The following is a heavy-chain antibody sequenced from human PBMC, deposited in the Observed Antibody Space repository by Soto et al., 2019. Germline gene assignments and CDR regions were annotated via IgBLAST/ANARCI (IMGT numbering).Heavy chain of an antibody. CDR3: ARGERYSGRICCY. CDR1: GDSVSSNSAA. J-gene: IGHJ4*02. Sequence: SQTLSLTCGISGDSVSSNSAAWNWLRQSPSRGLEWLGRTYYRSKWYNDYAVSVESRITINPDTSKNHFSLQLNFVTPEDTAVYFGARGERYSGRICCYWGQGTLVTVAS. V-gene: IGHV6-1*01. D-gene: IGHD1-26*01. CDR2: TYYRSKWYN.